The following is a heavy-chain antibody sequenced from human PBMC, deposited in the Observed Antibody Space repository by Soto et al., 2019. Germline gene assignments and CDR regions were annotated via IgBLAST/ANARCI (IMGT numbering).Heavy chain of an antibody. CDR1: GFTVSSNY. V-gene: IGHV3-66*01. Sequence: HPGGSLRLSCAASGFTVSSNYMSWVRQAPGKGLEWVSVIYSGGSTYYADSVKGRFTISRDNSKNTLYLQMNSLRAEDTAVYYCASLPLYSSGWYGHFDYWGQGTLVTVSS. D-gene: IGHD6-19*01. J-gene: IGHJ4*02. CDR3: ASLPLYSSGWYGHFDY. CDR2: IYSGGST.